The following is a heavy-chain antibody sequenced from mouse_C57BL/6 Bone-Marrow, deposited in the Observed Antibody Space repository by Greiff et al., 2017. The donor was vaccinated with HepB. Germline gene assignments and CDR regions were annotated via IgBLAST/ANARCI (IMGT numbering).Heavy chain of an antibody. J-gene: IGHJ1*03. CDR2: ISDGGSYT. CDR1: GFTFSSYA. CDR3: AREYFDV. V-gene: IGHV5-4*01. Sequence: EVNLVESGGGLVKPGGSLKLSCAASGFTFSSYAMSWVRQTPEKRLEWVATISDGGSYTYYPDNVKGRFTISRDNAENNLYLQMSHLKSEDTAMYYCAREYFDVWGTGTTVTVSS.